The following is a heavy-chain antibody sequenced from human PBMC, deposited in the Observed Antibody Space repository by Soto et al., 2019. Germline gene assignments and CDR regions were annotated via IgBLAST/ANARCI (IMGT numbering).Heavy chain of an antibody. CDR2: IWYDGTQK. Sequence: RRLSCEASGFTFNTYSMHWVRQPPGKGLEWLAAIWYDGTQKYYADSVKGRFIISRDNSKKTLYLEMNSLRAEDTAVYYCARAGGTTPTGLWHFDSWGQGTPVTFSS. D-gene: IGHD4-17*01. CDR1: GFTFNTYS. V-gene: IGHV3-33*01. J-gene: IGHJ4*02. CDR3: ARAGGTTPTGLWHFDS.